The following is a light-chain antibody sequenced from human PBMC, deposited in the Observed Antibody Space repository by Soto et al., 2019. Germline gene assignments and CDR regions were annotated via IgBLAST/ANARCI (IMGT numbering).Light chain of an antibody. Sequence: QSVLTHPASVSGSPGQSITISCTGTSSYVGAYDFVSWYQQHPDKAPKLMIYEVSNRPSGVSHRFSGSKSVNTATLTISGLQAEDEADYYCSSYTTSSTRVFGTGTKVTVL. V-gene: IGLV2-14*03. CDR2: EVS. J-gene: IGLJ1*01. CDR1: SSYVGAYDF. CDR3: SSYTTSSTRV.